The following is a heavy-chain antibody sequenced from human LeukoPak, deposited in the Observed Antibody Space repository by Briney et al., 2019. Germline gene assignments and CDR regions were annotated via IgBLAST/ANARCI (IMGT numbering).Heavy chain of an antibody. D-gene: IGHD3-3*01. V-gene: IGHV1-2*02. Sequence: ASVKVSCKASGYTFTCYYMHWGRQAPGQGLGWMGWINPNSGGTNYAQKFQGRVTMTRDTSISTAYMELSRLRSDDTAVYYCARGAYYDFWSGYSYFDYWGQGTLVTVSS. CDR3: ARGAYYDFWSGYSYFDY. J-gene: IGHJ4*02. CDR2: INPNSGGT. CDR1: GYTFTCYY.